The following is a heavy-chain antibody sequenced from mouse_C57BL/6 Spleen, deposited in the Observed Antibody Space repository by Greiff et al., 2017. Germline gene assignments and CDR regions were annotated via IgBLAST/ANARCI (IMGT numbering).Heavy chain of an antibody. J-gene: IGHJ3*01. V-gene: IGHV1-42*01. CDR2: INPSTGGT. CDR1: GYSFTGYY. CDR3: AKYYYGSSYEAY. Sequence: VQLQQSGPELVKPGASVKISCKASGYSFTGYYMNWVKQSPEKSLEWIGEINPSTGGTTSNQKFKAKATLTVDKSSSTAYMQLKSLTSEDSAVYYCAKYYYGSSYEAYWGQGTLVTVSA. D-gene: IGHD1-1*01.